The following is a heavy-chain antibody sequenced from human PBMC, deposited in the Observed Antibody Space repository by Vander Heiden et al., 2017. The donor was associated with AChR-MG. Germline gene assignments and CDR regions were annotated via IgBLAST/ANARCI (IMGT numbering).Heavy chain of an antibody. CDR3: AKDVGSVGWYSTFDN. CDR2: IGGSGGST. V-gene: IGHV3-23*01. J-gene: IGHJ4*02. CDR1: GFPFRSHA. D-gene: IGHD6-19*01. Sequence: EVQLLESGGGLAQPGGSLGLPCAASGFPFRSHAISWVRQAPGKGLEWVSAIGGSGGSTYYADSVKGRFTISRDNSKNTLYLQMRSLRAEDTAVYYCAKDVGSVGWYSTFDNWGQGTLVTVSS.